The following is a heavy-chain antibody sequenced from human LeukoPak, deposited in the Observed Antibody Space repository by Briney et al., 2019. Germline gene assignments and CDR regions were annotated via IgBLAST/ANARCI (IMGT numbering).Heavy chain of an antibody. V-gene: IGHV4-39*01. D-gene: IGHD2-15*01. CDR3: ARRPRDCSGGSCYSFDY. J-gene: IGHJ4*02. CDR1: GGSISSSSYY. Sequence: PSETLSLTCTVSGGSISSSSYYWGWIRQPPGKGLEWIGSIYDSGSTYYNPSLKRRVTISVGTSKKQFSLKLSSVTAADTAVYYCARRPRDCSGGSCYSFDYWGQGTLVTVSS. CDR2: IYDSGST.